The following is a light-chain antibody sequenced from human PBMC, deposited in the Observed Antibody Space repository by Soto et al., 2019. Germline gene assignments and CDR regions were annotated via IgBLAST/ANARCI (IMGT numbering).Light chain of an antibody. CDR1: QTVRNNY. CDR3: QHYTSHSEA. Sequence: EFVLTQSPGTLSLSPGERATLSCRASQTVRNNYLAWYQQKPGQAPRLLIYGASNRATGIPDRFSGSGSGTEFTLTISSLQPDDFATYYSQHYTSHSEAFAQGTKVDIK. V-gene: IGKV3-20*01. J-gene: IGKJ1*01. CDR2: GAS.